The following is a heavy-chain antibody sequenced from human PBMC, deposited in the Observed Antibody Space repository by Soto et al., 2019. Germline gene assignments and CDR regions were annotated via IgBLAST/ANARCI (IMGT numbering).Heavy chain of an antibody. J-gene: IGHJ3*02. D-gene: IGHD3-22*01. CDR3: ARVPKIVLVIGDAFDI. CDR2: ISGSGGST. V-gene: IGHV3-23*01. CDR1: GFTFSSYA. Sequence: GSLRPSCAASGFTFSSYAMSWVRQAPGKGLEWVSAISGSGGSTYYADSVKGRFTISRDNSKNTLYLQMNSLRAEDTAVYYCARVPKIVLVIGDAFDIWGQGTMVTVSS.